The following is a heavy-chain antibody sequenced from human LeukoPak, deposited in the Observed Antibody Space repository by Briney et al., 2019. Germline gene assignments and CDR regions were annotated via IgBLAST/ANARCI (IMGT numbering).Heavy chain of an antibody. Sequence: GGSLRLSCAASGFTVSSNYMSWVRQAPGKGLEWVSVIYSGGSTYYADSVKGRFTISRDNSKNTLYLQMNSLRAEDTAVYYCARAGSSWASSYYMDVWGKGTTVTVSS. CDR2: IYSGGST. CDR3: ARAGSSWASSYYMDV. CDR1: GFTVSSNY. J-gene: IGHJ6*03. D-gene: IGHD6-13*01. V-gene: IGHV3-66*01.